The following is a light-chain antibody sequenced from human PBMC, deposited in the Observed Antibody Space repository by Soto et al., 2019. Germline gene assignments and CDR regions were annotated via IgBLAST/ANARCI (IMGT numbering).Light chain of an antibody. J-gene: IGKJ1*01. CDR1: QSISSW. CDR2: DAS. Sequence: DIQMTQSPSTLSASVGDRVTITCRASQSISSWLAWYQQKPGKAPKLLIYDASSLESGVPSRFSGSGFGTEFTLTFCILQPDDFATYYCQQYNSYSGTFGQGTEV. V-gene: IGKV1-5*01. CDR3: QQYNSYSGT.